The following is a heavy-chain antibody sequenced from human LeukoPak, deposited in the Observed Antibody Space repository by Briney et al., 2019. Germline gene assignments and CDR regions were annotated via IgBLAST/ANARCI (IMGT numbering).Heavy chain of an antibody. CDR2: IYHSGST. J-gene: IGHJ3*02. CDR3: ARVGASSGWFQFRFALPTTRRGAFDI. CDR1: GYSISSGYY. Sequence: PSETLSLTCTVSGYSISSGYYWGWIRQPPGKGLEWIGTIYHSGSTYYNPSLKSRVTISVDTSKNQFSLKLSSVTAADTAVYYCARVGASSGWFQFRFALPTTRRGAFDIWGQGTMVTVSS. D-gene: IGHD6-19*01. V-gene: IGHV4-38-2*02.